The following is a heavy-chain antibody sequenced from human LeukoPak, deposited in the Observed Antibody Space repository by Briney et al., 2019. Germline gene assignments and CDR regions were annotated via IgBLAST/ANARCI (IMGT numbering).Heavy chain of an antibody. V-gene: IGHV3-74*01. CDR3: TRSNYGDYG. J-gene: IGHJ4*02. Sequence: GGSLGLSCAASGFTFGAYSMHWVRQAPGKGLVWVSRINGDGSGTHYADSVKGRFTISRDNAKNTLYLQMNSLRAEDTAVYYCTRSNYGDYGWGQGTLVTVSS. CDR2: INGDGSGT. D-gene: IGHD4-17*01. CDR1: GFTFGAYS.